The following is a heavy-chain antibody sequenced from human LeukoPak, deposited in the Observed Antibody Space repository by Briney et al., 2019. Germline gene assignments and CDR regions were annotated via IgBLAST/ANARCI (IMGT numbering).Heavy chain of an antibody. V-gene: IGHV3-21*06. D-gene: IGHD6-13*01. CDR3: ARVSTAASLAIDS. J-gene: IGHJ4*02. CDR1: GFTFSDYN. Sequence: GGSLRLSCAASGFTFSDYNMNWVRQAPGKGLEWVSVIGTSSTYIYYADSVKGRFTISRDNAKNSLYLQMNSLRAEDTAVYYCARVSTAASLAIDSWGQGTLVTVST. CDR2: IGTSSTYI.